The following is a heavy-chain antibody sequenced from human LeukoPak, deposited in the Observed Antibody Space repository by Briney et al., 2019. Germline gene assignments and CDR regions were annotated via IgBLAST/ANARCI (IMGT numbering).Heavy chain of an antibody. Sequence: SETLSLTCAVYGGSFSGYYWSWIRQPPGKGLEWIGEINHSGSTNYNPSLKGRVTISVDTSKNQFSLKLSSVTAADTAVYYCASRWGYYDSSGYYYVTPDIWGQGTMVTVSS. CDR3: ASRWGYYDSSGYYYVTPDI. V-gene: IGHV4-34*01. CDR2: INHSGST. D-gene: IGHD3-22*01. CDR1: GGSFSGYY. J-gene: IGHJ3*02.